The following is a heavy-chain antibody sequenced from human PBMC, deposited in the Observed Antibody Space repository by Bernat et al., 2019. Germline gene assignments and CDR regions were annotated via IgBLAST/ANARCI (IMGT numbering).Heavy chain of an antibody. CDR1: GFTFSTYA. V-gene: IGHV3-64*04. D-gene: IGHD3-10*01. CDR2: INSNGVST. Sequence: VQLVESGGGLVQPGGSLRLSCSASGFTFSTYAMHWVRQAPGKGLEYVSAINSNGVSTYYADSVKGRFTISRDNSKNTLYLQMNSQRAEDTAVYYCAKVTRLWFGEFPYYFDYWGQGTLVTVSS. CDR3: AKVTRLWFGEFPYYFDY. J-gene: IGHJ4*02.